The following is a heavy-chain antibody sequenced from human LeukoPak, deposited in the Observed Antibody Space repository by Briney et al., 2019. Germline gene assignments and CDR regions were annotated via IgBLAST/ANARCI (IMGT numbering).Heavy chain of an antibody. J-gene: IGHJ2*01. D-gene: IGHD1/OR15-1a*01. V-gene: IGHV4-59*08. CDR1: AGSISGYY. CDR2: IFYSGST. CDR3: ARGGEHFDL. Sequence: PSETLSLTCTVSAGSISGYYWSWIRQPPGKGLEWIGYIFYSGSTNSNPSLRSRVTISVDTSKNQFSLKLSSVTAADTAVYYCARGGEHFDLWGRGTLVTVSS.